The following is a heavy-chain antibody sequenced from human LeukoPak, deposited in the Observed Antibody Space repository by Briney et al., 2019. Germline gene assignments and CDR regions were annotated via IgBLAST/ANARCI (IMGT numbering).Heavy chain of an antibody. Sequence: PGRSLRLSCAASGXTFSSYAMHRVRQAPGKGQEWVAVISYDGSNKYYADSVKGRFTISRDNSKNTLYLQMNSLRAEDTAVYYCARVMVRGVIIVSPFDYWGQGTLVTVSS. CDR2: ISYDGSNK. CDR1: GXTFSSYA. CDR3: ARVMVRGVIIVSPFDY. D-gene: IGHD3-10*01. J-gene: IGHJ4*02. V-gene: IGHV3-30-3*01.